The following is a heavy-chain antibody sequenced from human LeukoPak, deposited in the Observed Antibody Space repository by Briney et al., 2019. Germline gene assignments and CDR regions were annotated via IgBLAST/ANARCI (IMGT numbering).Heavy chain of an antibody. J-gene: IGHJ5*02. CDR1: GGSISSGSYY. CDR3: ARDYYGSGSYSTSYNWFDP. Sequence: SQTLSLTCTVSGGSISSGSYYWSWIRQPAGKGLEWIGRIYTSGSTNYNPSLKSRVTISVDTSKNQFSLKLSSVTAADTAVYYCARDYYGSGSYSTSYNWFDPWGQGTLVTVSS. V-gene: IGHV4-61*02. D-gene: IGHD3-10*01. CDR2: IYTSGST.